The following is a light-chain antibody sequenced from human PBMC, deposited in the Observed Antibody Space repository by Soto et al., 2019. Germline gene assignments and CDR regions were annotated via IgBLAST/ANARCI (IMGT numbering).Light chain of an antibody. CDR2: GAS. CDR3: QQYDRSSIT. Sequence: DIELTKSPGTLSLSQGERVTHSCRVSQGVSSSYLAWYQQKPGQAPRLLIYGASSRATGIPDRFSGSGSGTDFSLTISRLEPEDFAVYYCQQYDRSSITFGQGRRLEI. CDR1: QGVSSSY. V-gene: IGKV3-20*01. J-gene: IGKJ5*01.